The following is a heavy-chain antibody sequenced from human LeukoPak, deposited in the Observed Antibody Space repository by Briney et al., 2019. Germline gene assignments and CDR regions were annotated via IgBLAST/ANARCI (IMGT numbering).Heavy chain of an antibody. CDR1: GFTFSSYA. D-gene: IGHD1-7*01. Sequence: GGSLRLSCAASGFTFSSYAMSWVRQAPGKGLEWVSVIGGSGGSTYYADSVKGRFTISRDNPKNTLYLQMSSLRAEDTAVYYCAKKKRELRGFDYWGQGPLVTVSS. CDR3: AKKKRELRGFDY. J-gene: IGHJ4*02. CDR2: IGGSGGST. V-gene: IGHV3-23*01.